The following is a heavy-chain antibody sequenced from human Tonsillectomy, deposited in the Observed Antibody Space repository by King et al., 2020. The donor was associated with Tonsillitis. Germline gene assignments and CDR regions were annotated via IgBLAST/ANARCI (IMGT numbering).Heavy chain of an antibody. CDR1: GFTFATYQ. J-gene: IGHJ4*02. D-gene: IGHD1-26*01. V-gene: IGHV3-7*01. CDR2: VMQDGRGK. CDR3: ARDWASGTNRVFDY. Sequence: VQLVESGGGLVQPGNSLTLSCAASGFTFATYQRSWVRQAPGRGLEWVAKVMQDGRGKYYVDYVKGRFTISRDNAKNSLYLEINSLRDEDTAVYYCARDWASGTNRVFDYWGQGTLVTVSS.